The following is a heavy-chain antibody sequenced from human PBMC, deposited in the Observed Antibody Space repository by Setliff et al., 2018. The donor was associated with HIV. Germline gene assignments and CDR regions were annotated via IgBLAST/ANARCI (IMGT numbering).Heavy chain of an antibody. V-gene: IGHV4-4*07. J-gene: IGHJ5*02. CDR3: ARSLDYSGSGSYYVGWFDL. CDR2: ICSSGST. D-gene: IGHD3-10*01. CDR1: GGSISKYF. Sequence: LSLTCTVSGGSISKYFWSWIRQSAEKGLEWIGRICSSGSTNQNPSLKSRVSMSVDTSKSQFSLNLSSVTAADTAVYYCARSLDYSGSGSYYVGWFDLWGQGIPVTVSS.